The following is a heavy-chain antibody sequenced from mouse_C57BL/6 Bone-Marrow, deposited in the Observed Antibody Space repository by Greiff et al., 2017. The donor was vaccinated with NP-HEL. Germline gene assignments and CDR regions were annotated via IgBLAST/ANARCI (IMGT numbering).Heavy chain of an antibody. CDR2: LDPSGSYT. CDR3: AICGYYGFWYFDV. CDR1: GYTFTSYW. J-gene: IGHJ1*03. V-gene: IGHV1-69*01. Sequence: QVQLQQPGAELVMPGASVKLSCKASGYTFTSYWMHWVKQRPGPGLEWIGELDPSGSYTNYNQKFKGKSTLTVDKSSSTAYMQLSSLTSEDSAVYYCAICGYYGFWYFDVWGTGTTVTVSS. D-gene: IGHD1-1*01.